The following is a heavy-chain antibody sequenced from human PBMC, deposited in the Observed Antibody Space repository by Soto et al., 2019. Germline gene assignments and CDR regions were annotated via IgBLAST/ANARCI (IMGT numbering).Heavy chain of an antibody. CDR3: AKLGSSSWSPHYYFDY. V-gene: IGHV3-23*01. J-gene: IGHJ4*02. Sequence: EVQVLESGGGLVQPGGSLRLSCAASGFTFYNYAMGWVRQAPGKGLEWVSAITGSGSDTYYVDSVKGRFTISRDNSENTLYLQMNSLRDEDTAIYYCAKLGSSSWSPHYYFDYWGQGTLVTVSS. D-gene: IGHD2-2*01. CDR2: ITGSGSDT. CDR1: GFTFYNYA.